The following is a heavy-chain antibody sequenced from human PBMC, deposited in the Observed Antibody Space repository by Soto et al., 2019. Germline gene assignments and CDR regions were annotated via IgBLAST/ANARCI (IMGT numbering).Heavy chain of an antibody. Sequence: QEQLVESGGGAVQPGRSLRLSCVASGFIFSNYGMHWVRQAPGKGLDWVAVIWSDGNNKYYADSVKGRFTISRDNSKKTLFVQMNNLRAEATAMYFCAGEVPVKGGQCTMGFFVYWGQGTLVTVSS. J-gene: IGHJ4*02. CDR3: AGEVPVKGGQCTMGFFVY. D-gene: IGHD2-2*01. CDR1: GFIFSNYG. V-gene: IGHV3-33*01. CDR2: IWSDGNNK.